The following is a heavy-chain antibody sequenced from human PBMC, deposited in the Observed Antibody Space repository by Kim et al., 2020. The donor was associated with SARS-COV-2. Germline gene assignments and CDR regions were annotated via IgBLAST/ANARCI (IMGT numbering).Heavy chain of an antibody. J-gene: IGHJ6*02. D-gene: IGHD2-2*01. Sequence: IYAQKCQGRVTMTEDTSTDTAYMELSSLRSEDTAVYYCATQYRYYYGMDVWGQGTTVTVSS. CDR3: ATQYRYYYGMDV. V-gene: IGHV1-24*01.